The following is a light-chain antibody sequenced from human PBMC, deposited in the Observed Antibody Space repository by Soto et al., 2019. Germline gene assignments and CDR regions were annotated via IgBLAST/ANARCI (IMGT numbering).Light chain of an antibody. CDR1: SSDVRNSNF. CDR2: EGT. V-gene: IGLV2-23*01. Sequence: QSVLTQPASVSGSPGQSITISCTGTSSDVRNSNFVSWYQHHPGKAPKLMIYEGTKVSSGVSDRFSGSKSGNTASLTISGLQAEYEADYYCCSYAGRTTWVFGGGTKLTVL. J-gene: IGLJ3*02. CDR3: CSYAGRTTWV.